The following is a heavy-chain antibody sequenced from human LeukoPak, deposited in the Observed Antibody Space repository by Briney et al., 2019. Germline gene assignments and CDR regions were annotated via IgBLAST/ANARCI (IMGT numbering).Heavy chain of an antibody. Sequence: GGSLRLSCAASGFTFNTYGMSWVRQAPGKGLEWVSGISGSGGATYYADSVKGRFTISRDNSKNTLYLQMNSLRAEDTAVYYCAKAYLGYSLLYWGQGTLVTVSS. CDR3: AKAYLGYSLLY. CDR1: GFTFNTYG. D-gene: IGHD5-18*01. V-gene: IGHV3-23*01. CDR2: ISGSGGAT. J-gene: IGHJ4*02.